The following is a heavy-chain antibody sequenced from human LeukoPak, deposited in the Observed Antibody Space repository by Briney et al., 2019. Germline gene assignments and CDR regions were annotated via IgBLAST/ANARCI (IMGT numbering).Heavy chain of an antibody. V-gene: IGHV4-38-2*02. Sequence: SETLSLTCTVSGYSISRGYSWGWIRPPPGKGLEWIGNIYHSGSTNYSPSLKSRVTISVDTSKNQFSLKLSSVTAADTAVYFCAREDYYNSGGYYLDYWGQGTLVTVSS. D-gene: IGHD3-22*01. CDR1: GYSISRGYS. CDR3: AREDYYNSGGYYLDY. CDR2: IYHSGST. J-gene: IGHJ4*02.